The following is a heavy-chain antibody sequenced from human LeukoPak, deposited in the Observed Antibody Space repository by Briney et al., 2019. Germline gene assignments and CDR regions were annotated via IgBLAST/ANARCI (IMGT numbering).Heavy chain of an antibody. CDR2: INPSGTST. J-gene: IGHJ5*02. D-gene: IGHD6-19*01. CDR3: ARDNSVADTGWWFDP. CDR1: GYTFTAYF. V-gene: IGHV1-46*01. Sequence: ASVKASCKAFGYTFTAYFMHWLRQAAGHRLGGMGVINPSGTSTIYAQKLQGRVTMTRDTSTSTDYMELSSLRFEDTAVYYCARDNSVADTGWWFDPWGQGTLVTVSS.